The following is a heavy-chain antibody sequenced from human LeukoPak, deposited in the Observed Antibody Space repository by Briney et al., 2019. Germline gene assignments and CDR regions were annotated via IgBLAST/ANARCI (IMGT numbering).Heavy chain of an antibody. CDR2: ISNDGRIT. CDR1: GFTFSSFG. Sequence: GGSLRLSCAVSGFTFSSFGMHWVRRAPGKGLEWVAFISNDGRITYFQGSVEGRFTVSRDNSNNTLYLQMTSLRPADTAVYYCAKPSGGHTARIHFWGQGTLVTVSS. D-gene: IGHD1-26*01. V-gene: IGHV3-30*02. CDR3: AKPSGGHTARIHF. J-gene: IGHJ4*02.